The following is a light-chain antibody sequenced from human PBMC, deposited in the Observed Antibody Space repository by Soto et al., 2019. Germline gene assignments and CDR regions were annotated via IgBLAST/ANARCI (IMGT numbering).Light chain of an antibody. V-gene: IGKV1-9*01. CDR3: QQLKSYPRT. CDR1: QAISSY. J-gene: IGKJ2*01. CDR2: AAS. Sequence: DIQLTQSPSFLSASVGGRVTITCRASQAISSYLAWYQQKPGKAPELLIYAASTLQSGVPSRFSGSGSGTDFTLTISSLQPDDVATYYCQQLKSYPRTFGQGTKLEI.